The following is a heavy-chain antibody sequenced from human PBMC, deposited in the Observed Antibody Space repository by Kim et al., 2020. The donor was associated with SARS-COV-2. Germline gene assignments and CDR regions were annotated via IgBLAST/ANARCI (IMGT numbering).Heavy chain of an antibody. CDR2: IIPIFGTA. Sequence: SVKVSCKASGGTFSSYAISWVRQAPGQGLEWMGGIIPIFGTANYAQKFQGRVTITADESTSTAYMELSSLRSEDTAVYYCASPLYGSGEDDFLYYYGMDVWGQGTTVTVSS. V-gene: IGHV1-69*13. CDR1: GGTFSSYA. CDR3: ASPLYGSGEDDFLYYYGMDV. D-gene: IGHD3-10*01. J-gene: IGHJ6*02.